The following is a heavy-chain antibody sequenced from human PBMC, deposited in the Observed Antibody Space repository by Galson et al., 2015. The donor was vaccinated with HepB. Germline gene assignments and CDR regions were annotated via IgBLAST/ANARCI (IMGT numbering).Heavy chain of an antibody. CDR1: GFTFSNAW. D-gene: IGHD6-13*01. V-gene: IGHV3-15*01. CDR3: TTGHSSSWYKRGVDY. Sequence: SLRLSCAASGFTFSNAWMSWVRQAPGKGLEWVGRIKSKTDGGTTDYAAPVKGRFTISRDDSKNTLYLQMNSLKTEDTAVYYCTTGHSSSWYKRGVDYWGQGTLVTVSS. J-gene: IGHJ4*02. CDR2: IKSKTDGGTT.